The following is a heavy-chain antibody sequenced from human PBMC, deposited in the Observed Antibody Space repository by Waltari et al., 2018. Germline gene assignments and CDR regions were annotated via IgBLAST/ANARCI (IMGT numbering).Heavy chain of an antibody. CDR2: INHSGST. J-gene: IGHJ6*03. CDR1: GGSFSGYY. CDR3: AREPPNEQWLVQGYYYYYYMDV. D-gene: IGHD6-19*01. V-gene: IGHV4-34*01. Sequence: QVQLQQWGAGLLKPSETLSLTCAVYGGSFSGYYWSWIRQPPGKGLEWIGEINHSGSTNYNPSLKSRVTIAVDTSKNQCSLKLSSVTAADTAVYYCAREPPNEQWLVQGYYYYYYMDVWGKGTTVTVSS.